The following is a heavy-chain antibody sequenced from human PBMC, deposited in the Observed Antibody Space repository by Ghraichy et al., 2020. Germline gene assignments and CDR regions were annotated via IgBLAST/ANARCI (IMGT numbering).Heavy chain of an antibody. CDR1: GGSISSVNW. CDR3: ARTLGCYLYYFDS. V-gene: IGHV4-4*02. D-gene: IGHD3-10*01. CDR2: VYFRGTA. J-gene: IGHJ4*02. Sequence: SETLSLTCAVSGGSISSVNWWSWVRQFPGKGLEWIGEVYFRGTATFNPSLESRASFSVDTSKNHFSLNLTSVTAADTAIYYCARTLGCYLYYFDSWGQGIKVTGSS.